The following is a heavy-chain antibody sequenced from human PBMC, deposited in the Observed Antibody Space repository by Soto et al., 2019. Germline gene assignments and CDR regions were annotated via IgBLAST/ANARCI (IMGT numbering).Heavy chain of an antibody. Sequence: GESLKISCKGSGYSFTSYWIGWVRQMPGKGLEWMGIIYPGDSDTRYSPSFQGQVTISADKSISTAYLQMNSLRAEDTAVYYCARETVSPYYYYMDVWGKGTTVTVSS. CDR1: GYSFTSYW. CDR3: ARETVSPYYYYMDV. V-gene: IGHV5-51*01. CDR2: IYPGDSDT. J-gene: IGHJ6*03. D-gene: IGHD4-4*01.